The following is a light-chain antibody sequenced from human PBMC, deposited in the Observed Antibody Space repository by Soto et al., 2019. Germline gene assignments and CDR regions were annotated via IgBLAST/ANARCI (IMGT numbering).Light chain of an antibody. J-gene: IGKJ4*01. CDR1: QSVSSR. CDR2: GAS. CDR3: QQRSSWPLT. V-gene: IGKV3-11*01. Sequence: EIVLTQSPGTLSLSPGERATLSCRASQSVSSRLAWYQQKPGQAPRLLISGASSRATGIPARFSGSGSGTDFTLTISSLETEDFAVYYCQQRSSWPLTFGGGTKVDIK.